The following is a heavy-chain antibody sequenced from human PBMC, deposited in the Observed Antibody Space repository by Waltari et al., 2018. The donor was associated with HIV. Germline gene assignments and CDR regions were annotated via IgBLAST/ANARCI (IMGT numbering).Heavy chain of an antibody. V-gene: IGHV3-15*01. Sequence: LSCVVSGLSFRESWMIWVRQAPGKGLEWVGLIKTQTDNAATNYAAPVTGRFIISRDDSRNTLYLQMNGLKGEDTAVYYCATAGYCRDASCYGSDLWGRGTRVTVSS. CDR1: GLSFRESW. CDR3: ATAGYCRDASCYGSDL. CDR2: IKTQTDNAAT. J-gene: IGHJ5*02. D-gene: IGHD2-15*01.